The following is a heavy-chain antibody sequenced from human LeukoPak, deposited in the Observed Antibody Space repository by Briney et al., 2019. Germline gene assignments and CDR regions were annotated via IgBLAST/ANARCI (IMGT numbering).Heavy chain of an antibody. CDR1: GGSISSRSHY. CDR3: ARRNDYDFWSGNQYYFDY. Sequence: SETLSLTCSVSGGSISSRSHYWGWIRQSPGKGLEWIETIYYSGTTFYNPSLQSRVSISVDTSRNQFSLRLNSVTAADTAVYYCARRNDYDFWSGNQYYFDYWGQGTLVTVSS. V-gene: IGHV4-39*01. J-gene: IGHJ4*02. CDR2: IYYSGTT. D-gene: IGHD3-3*01.